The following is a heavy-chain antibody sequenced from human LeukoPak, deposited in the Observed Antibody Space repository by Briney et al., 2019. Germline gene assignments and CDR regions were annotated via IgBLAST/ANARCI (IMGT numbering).Heavy chain of an antibody. J-gene: IGHJ5*02. Sequence: PSETLSLTCTVSGGSISSYYWSWIRQPPGKGLEWIGYIYYSGSTNYNPSLKGRVTISVDTSKNQFPLKLSSVTAADTAVYYCARPTETTTVTTFPNWFDPWGQGTLVTVSS. CDR1: GGSISSYY. V-gene: IGHV4-59*08. CDR3: ARPTETTTVTTFPNWFDP. D-gene: IGHD4-17*01. CDR2: IYYSGST.